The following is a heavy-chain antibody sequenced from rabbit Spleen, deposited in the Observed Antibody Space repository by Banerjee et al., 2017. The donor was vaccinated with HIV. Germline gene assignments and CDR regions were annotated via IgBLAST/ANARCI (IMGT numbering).Heavy chain of an antibody. CDR3: ARDTGSSFSSYGMDL. CDR1: GIDFSSGYY. CDR2: IYTGSGNT. J-gene: IGHJ6*01. V-gene: IGHV1S45*01. Sequence: QQQLEESGGGLVKPEGSLTLTCTASGIDFSSGYYICWVRQAPGKGLEWIGCIYTGSGNTYYASWAKGRFTISKTSSTTVTLQMTSLTAADTATYFCARDTGSSFSSYGMDLWGPGTLVTVS. D-gene: IGHD8-1*01.